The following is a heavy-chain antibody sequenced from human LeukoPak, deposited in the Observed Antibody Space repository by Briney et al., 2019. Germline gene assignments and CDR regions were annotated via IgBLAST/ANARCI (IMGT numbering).Heavy chain of an antibody. CDR1: GFTFSSYA. J-gene: IGHJ5*02. V-gene: IGHV3-23*01. CDR3: AKDADEYSSSGGFDP. D-gene: IGHD6-6*01. CDR2: ISGSGGST. Sequence: GGSLRLSCAASGFTFSSYAVSWVRQAPGKGLEWVSAISGSGGSTYYVDSVKGRFTISRDNSKNTLYLQMNSLRAEDTAVYYCAKDADEYSSSGGFDPWGQGTLVTVSS.